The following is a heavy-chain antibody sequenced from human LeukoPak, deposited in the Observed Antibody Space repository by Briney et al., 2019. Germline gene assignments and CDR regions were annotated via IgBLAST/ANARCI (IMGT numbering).Heavy chain of an antibody. CDR1: GYTFTGYY. CDR3: ASTSSGWYYFDY. V-gene: IGHV1-2*02. J-gene: IGHJ4*02. Sequence: GASVKVSCTASGYTFTGYYMHWVRQAPGQGLEWMGWTNPNSGGTNYAQKFQGRVTMTRDTSISTAYMELSRLRSDDTAVYYCASTSSGWYYFDYWGQGTLVTVSS. CDR2: TNPNSGGT. D-gene: IGHD6-19*01.